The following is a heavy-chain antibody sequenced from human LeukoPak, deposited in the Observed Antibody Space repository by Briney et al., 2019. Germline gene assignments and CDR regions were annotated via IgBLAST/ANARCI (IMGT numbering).Heavy chain of an antibody. D-gene: IGHD3-22*01. Sequence: TSQTLSLTCTVSGDSISSGDYYWSWIRQPAGKGLEWIGRISSSGSTNYNPSLKSRVTISVDTSKNQFSLKLSSVTAADTAVYFCARGPYSYDSSGAFDIWGQGTMVTVSS. CDR3: ARGPYSYDSSGAFDI. V-gene: IGHV4-61*02. CDR1: GDSISSGDYY. CDR2: ISSSGST. J-gene: IGHJ3*02.